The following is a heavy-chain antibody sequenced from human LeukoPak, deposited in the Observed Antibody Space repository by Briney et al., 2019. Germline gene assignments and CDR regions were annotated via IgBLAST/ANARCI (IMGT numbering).Heavy chain of an antibody. J-gene: IGHJ4*02. Sequence: GRSLRLSCVASGFTLSTYGMHWVRQAPGKGLEWVAVISYDGSNKYYADSVKGRFTVSRDNSENTLYLQMNSLRAEDTAVYYCAKQYTSAWAYFDYWGQGILVTVSS. V-gene: IGHV3-30*18. D-gene: IGHD6-19*01. CDR3: AKQYTSAWAYFDY. CDR2: ISYDGSNK. CDR1: GFTLSTYG.